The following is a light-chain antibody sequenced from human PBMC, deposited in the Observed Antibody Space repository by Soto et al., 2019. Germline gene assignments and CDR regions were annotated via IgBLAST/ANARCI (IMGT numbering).Light chain of an antibody. V-gene: IGKV1-13*02. J-gene: IGKJ5*01. Sequence: AIQVTQSPSSLSASVGDRVTITCRTSQDIRGALAWYQQKPGKPPRLLIYDVSSLESGVPSRFSGSGSGTEFTLTISSLQPEDFGTYFCQQFNPYPLPFGHGARLEIK. CDR3: QQFNPYPLP. CDR2: DVS. CDR1: QDIRGA.